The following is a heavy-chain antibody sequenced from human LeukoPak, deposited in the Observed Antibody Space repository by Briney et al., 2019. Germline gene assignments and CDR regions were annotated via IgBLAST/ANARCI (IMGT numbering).Heavy chain of an antibody. CDR2: TYYTGGT. J-gene: IGHJ4*02. CDR1: GASISSYY. V-gene: IGHV4-39*01. D-gene: IGHD4-11*01. CDR3: ARHGGTRITLVEVYYFDY. Sequence: NPSETLSLTCAVSGASISSYYWGWIRQPPEKGLEWIGSTYYTGGTNYSPSLKSRVTMFVDTSKNQFSLKLSSVTAADTAVYYCARHGGTRITLVEVYYFDYWGQGNLVTVSS.